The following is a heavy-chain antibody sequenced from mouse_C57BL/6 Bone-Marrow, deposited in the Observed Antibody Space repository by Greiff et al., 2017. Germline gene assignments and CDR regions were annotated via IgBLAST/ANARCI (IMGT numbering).Heavy chain of an antibody. Sequence: VKLVESGPELVKPGASVKLSCKASGYTFTSYDINWVKQRPGQGLEWIGCIYPSDGSTKYNAKFKGKATLTVDTYSSTAYMELHSLTSEDSSGYCCARIKVDSRCGSWYFDVWGTGTTVTVSS. D-gene: IGHD1-1*01. V-gene: IGHV1-85*01. CDR1: GYTFTSYD. CDR3: ARIKVDSRCGSWYFDV. CDR2: IYPSDGST. J-gene: IGHJ1*03.